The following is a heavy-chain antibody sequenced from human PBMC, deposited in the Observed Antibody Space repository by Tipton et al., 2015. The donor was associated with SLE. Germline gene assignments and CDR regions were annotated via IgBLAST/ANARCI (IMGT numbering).Heavy chain of an antibody. CDR2: VYYTGST. V-gene: IGHV4-59*12. Sequence: TLSLTCTVSADSITNYYWTWVRQTPGQGLEWIGYVYYTGSTKYNPSLKNRVTMSVDMSKNQFFLNLSSVTAADTAVYFCARRSPYSSTWFDYWGQGALVTVSS. CDR1: ADSITNYY. D-gene: IGHD6-13*01. J-gene: IGHJ5*01. CDR3: ARRSPYSSTWFDY.